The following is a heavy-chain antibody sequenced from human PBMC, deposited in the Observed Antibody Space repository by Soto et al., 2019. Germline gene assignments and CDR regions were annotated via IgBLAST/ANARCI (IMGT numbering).Heavy chain of an antibody. J-gene: IGHJ4*02. CDR3: ARVGGVVMAPFDS. D-gene: IGHD2-8*01. CDR1: GGSISSGNW. V-gene: IGHV4-4*02. CDR2: IYYSGST. Sequence: QVHLQESGPGLVKASGTLSLTCAVSGGSISSGNWWSWVRQSPGEGLEWIGQIYYSGSTHYNPSLKSRVTISVDKSKKQFTLKLRSVTAADTAVYYCARVGGVVMAPFDSWGQGTLVTVSS.